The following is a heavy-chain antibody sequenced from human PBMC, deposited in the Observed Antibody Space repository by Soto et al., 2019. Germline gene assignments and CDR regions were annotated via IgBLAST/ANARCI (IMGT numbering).Heavy chain of an antibody. D-gene: IGHD5-12*01. CDR2: ISGSGVNV. J-gene: IGHJ4*02. CDR3: AKDSTVATSGY. CDR1: GFTFSNYA. V-gene: IGHV3-23*01. Sequence: GGSLRLSCAASGFTFSNYAMTWVRQAPGKGLQWVSGISGSGVNVYYADSVKGWFTIFRDNSKNILYLQMNSLRVDDTAVYYCAKDSTVATSGYWGQGTLVTVSS.